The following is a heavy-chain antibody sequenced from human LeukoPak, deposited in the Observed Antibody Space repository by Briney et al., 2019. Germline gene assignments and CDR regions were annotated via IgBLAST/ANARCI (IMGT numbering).Heavy chain of an antibody. CDR3: ARVVTISGVIIQPDAFDI. D-gene: IGHD3-3*01. J-gene: IGHJ3*02. V-gene: IGHV4-59*08. Sequence: SETLSLTCTVSGGSISSYYWSWIRQPPGKGLEWIGYIYYSGSTNYNPSLKSRVTISVDTSKNQFSLKLSSVTAADTAMYYCARVVTISGVIIQPDAFDIWGQGTMVTVSS. CDR1: GGSISSYY. CDR2: IYYSGST.